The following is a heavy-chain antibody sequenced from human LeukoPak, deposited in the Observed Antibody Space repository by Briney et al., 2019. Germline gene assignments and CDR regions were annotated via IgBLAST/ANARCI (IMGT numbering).Heavy chain of an antibody. D-gene: IGHD3-22*01. CDR1: GGSVSSGSYY. CDR2: INHSGST. J-gene: IGHJ1*01. V-gene: IGHV4-39*07. CDR3: ASDAYDSSGYYYDEYFQH. Sequence: SETLSLTCTVSGGSVSSGSYYWSWIRQPPGKGLEWIGEINHSGSTNYNPSLKSRVTILVDTSKNQFSLKLSSVTAADTAVYYCASDAYDSSGYYYDEYFQHWGQGTLVTVSS.